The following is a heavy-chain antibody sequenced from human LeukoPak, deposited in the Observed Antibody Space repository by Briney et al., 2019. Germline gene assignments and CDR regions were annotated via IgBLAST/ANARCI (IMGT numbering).Heavy chain of an antibody. Sequence: ASVKVSCKASGDTFTGYYIHWVRQAPGQGLEWMGWINPNSGGTNYAQKFQGRVTMTRDTSISTAYMELSRLRSEDTAVYYCARADRTGYLFDSWGQGTLVTVSS. CDR1: GDTFTGYY. J-gene: IGHJ5*01. CDR2: INPNSGGT. D-gene: IGHD3/OR15-3a*01. V-gene: IGHV1-2*02. CDR3: ARADRTGYLFDS.